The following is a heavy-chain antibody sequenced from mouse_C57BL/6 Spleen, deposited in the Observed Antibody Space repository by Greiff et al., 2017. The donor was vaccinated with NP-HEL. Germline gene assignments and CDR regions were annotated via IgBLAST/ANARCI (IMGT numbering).Heavy chain of an antibody. V-gene: IGHV1-61*01. Sequence: VQLQQPGAELVRPGSSVKLSCKASGYTFTSYWMDWVKQRPGQGLEWIGNIYPSDSETHYNQKFKDKATLTVDKSSSTAYMQLSSLTSEDSAVYYCARSGYSKYFDVWGTGTTVTVSS. CDR1: GYTFTSYW. CDR3: ARSGYSKYFDV. CDR2: IYPSDSET. D-gene: IGHD2-5*01. J-gene: IGHJ1*03.